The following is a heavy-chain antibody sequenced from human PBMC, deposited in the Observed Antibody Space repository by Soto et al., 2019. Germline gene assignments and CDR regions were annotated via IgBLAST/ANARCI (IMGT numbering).Heavy chain of an antibody. CDR1: GFTFSSYG. V-gene: IGHV3-30*18. Sequence: GGSLRLSCAASGFTFSSYGMHWVRQAPGKGLEWVAVISYDGSNKYYADSVKGRFTISRDNSKNTLYLQMNSLRAEDTAVYYCAKDQGHRLDYYYGMDVWGQGTTVTVSS. J-gene: IGHJ6*02. CDR3: AKDQGHRLDYYYGMDV. CDR2: ISYDGSNK.